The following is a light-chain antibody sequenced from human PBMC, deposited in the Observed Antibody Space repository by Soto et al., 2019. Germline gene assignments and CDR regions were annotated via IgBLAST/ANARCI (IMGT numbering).Light chain of an antibody. J-gene: IGKJ4*01. CDR1: QSFNNSH. CDR3: QQYNNWPRAT. Sequence: EIVLTQSPGTLSLSPGERATLSCRASQSFNNSHLAWHQQKPGQAPRLLIYGASTRATGIPARFSASGSGTDFNLTISSLQSEDFAVYYCQQYNNWPRATFGGGTKVDI. V-gene: IGKV3-15*01. CDR2: GAS.